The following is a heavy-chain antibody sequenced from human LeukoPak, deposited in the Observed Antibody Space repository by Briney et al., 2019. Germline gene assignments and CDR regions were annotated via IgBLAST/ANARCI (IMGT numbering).Heavy chain of an antibody. CDR1: GFTFSSYA. CDR2: ISYDGSNK. D-gene: IGHD3-22*01. Sequence: GGSLRLSCAASGFTFSSYAMLWVRQAPGKGLEWVAVISYDGSNKYYADSVKGRFTISRDNSKNTLYLQMNSLRAEDTAVYYCARDRYYYDSSGYYRFDYWGQGTLVTVSS. V-gene: IGHV3-30-3*01. CDR3: ARDRYYYDSSGYYRFDY. J-gene: IGHJ4*02.